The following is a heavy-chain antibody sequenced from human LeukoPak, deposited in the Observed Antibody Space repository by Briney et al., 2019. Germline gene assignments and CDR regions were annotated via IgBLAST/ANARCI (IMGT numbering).Heavy chain of an antibody. Sequence: GGSLRLSCAASGFTFDDYAMHWVRQAPGKGLEWVSGISWNSGSIGYADSVKGRFTISRDNAKNSLFLQMNSLRAEDTAVYYCARGVENWGQGTLVTVSS. CDR3: ARGVEN. J-gene: IGHJ4*02. CDR1: GFTFDDYA. CDR2: ISWNSGSI. V-gene: IGHV3-9*01.